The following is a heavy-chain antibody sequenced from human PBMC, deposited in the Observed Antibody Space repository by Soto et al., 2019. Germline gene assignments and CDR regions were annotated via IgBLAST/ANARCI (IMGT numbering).Heavy chain of an antibody. CDR2: ISGSGDRI. J-gene: IGHJ6*02. V-gene: IGHV3-23*01. CDR3: AKDGEGQQLPHHNGMDV. CDR1: GFNFRIDA. D-gene: IGHD6-13*01. Sequence: GGSLRLSCVASGFNFRIDAMSWVRQAPGKGLEWVSGISGSGDRIYYADSVRGRFTISRDNSKNTLFLQMNSLRAEDTAVYYCAKDGEGQQLPHHNGMDVWGQGTTVTVSS.